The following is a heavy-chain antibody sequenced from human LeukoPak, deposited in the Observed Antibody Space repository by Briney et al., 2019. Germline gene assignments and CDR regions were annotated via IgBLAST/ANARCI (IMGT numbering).Heavy chain of an antibody. Sequence: GGSLRLSCAASGFTFSSYGMHWVRQAPGKGLEWVVVIWYDGSNKYYADSVKGRFTISRDNSKNTLYLQMNSLRAEDTAVYYCARVQANYYDSSGYYGEFDYWGQGTLVTVSS. CDR1: GFTFSSYG. V-gene: IGHV3-33*01. D-gene: IGHD3-22*01. CDR2: IWYDGSNK. CDR3: ARVQANYYDSSGYYGEFDY. J-gene: IGHJ4*02.